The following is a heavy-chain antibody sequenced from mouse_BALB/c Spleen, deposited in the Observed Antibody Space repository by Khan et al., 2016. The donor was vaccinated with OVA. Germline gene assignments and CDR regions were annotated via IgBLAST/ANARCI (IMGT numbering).Heavy chain of an antibody. J-gene: IGHJ4*01. CDR2: IWTDGST. V-gene: IGHV2-6-1*01. Sequence: QVQLKESGPGLVAPSQSLSITCTLSGFSLTNYGVHWVRQPPGKGLEWLGVIWTDGSTTYNSALKSRLTITKDNSKSQVFLKMNSLQTDDTAIYFCARQPYYHYNVMDYWGQGTSVTDSS. CDR3: ARQPYYHYNVMDY. D-gene: IGHD2-4*01. CDR1: GFSLTNYG.